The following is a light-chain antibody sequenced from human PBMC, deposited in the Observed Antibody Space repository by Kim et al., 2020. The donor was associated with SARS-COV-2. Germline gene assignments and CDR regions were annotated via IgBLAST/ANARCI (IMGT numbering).Light chain of an antibody. CDR3: QQRSNWPIT. CDR1: QSVSSY. V-gene: IGKV3-11*01. J-gene: IGKJ5*01. Sequence: APGERATPSGRASQSVSSYLAWYQQNPGQAPRLLIYDASTRATGIPARFSGSGSGTDFTLTISSLEPEDFAFYYCQQRSNWPITFGQGTRLEIK. CDR2: DAS.